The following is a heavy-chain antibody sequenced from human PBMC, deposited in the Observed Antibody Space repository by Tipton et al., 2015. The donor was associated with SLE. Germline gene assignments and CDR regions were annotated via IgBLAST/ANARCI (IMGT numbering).Heavy chain of an antibody. V-gene: IGHV3-21*03. CDR2: ISTSSTYI. CDR1: GFTFRNHA. J-gene: IGHJ6*02. CDR3: ARDQGGNFYYYYGIDV. D-gene: IGHD4-23*01. Sequence: SLRLSCAASGFTFRNHAMHWVRQAPGRGLEWLSSISTSSTYIYYADSVKGRFTISRDNARSSLFLQMNSLRVEDTAIYYCARDQGGNFYYYYGIDVWGQGTTVTVSS.